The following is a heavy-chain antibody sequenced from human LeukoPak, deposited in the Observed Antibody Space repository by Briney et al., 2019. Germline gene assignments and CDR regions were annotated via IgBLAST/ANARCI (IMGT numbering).Heavy chain of an antibody. J-gene: IGHJ4*02. CDR2: VNHSGST. CDR3: ARGLHYYDSSGYSDY. Sequence: PSETLSLTCAVYGGSFSGYYWSWIRQPPGKGLEWIGEVNHSGSTNYNPSLKSRVTISVDTSKNQFSLKLSSVTAADAAVYYCARGLHYYDSSGYSDYWGQGTLVTVSS. D-gene: IGHD3-22*01. CDR1: GGSFSGYY. V-gene: IGHV4-34*01.